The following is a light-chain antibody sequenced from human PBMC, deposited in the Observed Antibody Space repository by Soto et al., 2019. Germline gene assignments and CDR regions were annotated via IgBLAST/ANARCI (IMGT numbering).Light chain of an antibody. Sequence: QSVLTQPRSVSGSPGQSVTISCTGTSSDVGGSEYVSWYQQRPGKAPKLMIYDVTKRPSGVPDRFSGSKSGNTASLTISGLQAEDEADYYCCSYAGSYTWVFGGGTKVTVL. CDR3: CSYAGSYTWV. CDR2: DVT. J-gene: IGLJ3*02. V-gene: IGLV2-11*01. CDR1: SSDVGGSEY.